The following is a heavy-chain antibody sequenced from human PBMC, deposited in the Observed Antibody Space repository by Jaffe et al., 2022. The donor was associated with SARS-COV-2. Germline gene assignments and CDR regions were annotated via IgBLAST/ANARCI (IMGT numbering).Heavy chain of an antibody. CDR3: AREIRISRGWFDP. V-gene: IGHV1-3*01. CDR2: INAGNGNT. D-gene: IGHD2-15*01. CDR1: GYTFTSYA. Sequence: QVQLVQSGAEVKKPGASVKVSCKASGYTFTSYAMHWVRQAPGQRLEWMGWINAGNGNTKYSQKFQGRVTITRDTSASTAYMELSSLRSEDTAVYYCAREIRISRGWFDPWGQGTLVTVSS. J-gene: IGHJ5*02.